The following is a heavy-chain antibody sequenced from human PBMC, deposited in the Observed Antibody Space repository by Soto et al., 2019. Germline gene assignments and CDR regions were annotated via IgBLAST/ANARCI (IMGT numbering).Heavy chain of an antibody. D-gene: IGHD3-10*01. J-gene: IGHJ4*02. CDR1: GFSFSTYV. CDR2: ISGGGGST. Sequence: GGSLRLSCATSGFSFSTYVTSWVRQAPGQGLEWVSAISGGGGSTSYADSVKGRFTISRDNSRNTLYLQMTSLRADDTAVYYCAKGYGPGSYLLDYWGQGTLVTVSS. V-gene: IGHV3-23*01. CDR3: AKGYGPGSYLLDY.